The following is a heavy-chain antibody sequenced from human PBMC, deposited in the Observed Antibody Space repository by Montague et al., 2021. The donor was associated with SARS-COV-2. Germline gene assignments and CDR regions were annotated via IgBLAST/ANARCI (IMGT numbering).Heavy chain of an antibody. CDR3: ARDGGEGYFFGY. D-gene: IGHD3-3*01. CDR2: IHHSGST. Sequence: TLSPTCTVSGASISSGSYYWNWIRQLPGKGLEWIGYIHHSGSTYYTPSLQSRVAISVDTSKNEFSLKMTAVTAADTAVYYCARDGGEGYFFGYWGKGLLVTVSS. V-gene: IGHV4-31*03. CDR1: GASISSGSYY. J-gene: IGHJ4*02.